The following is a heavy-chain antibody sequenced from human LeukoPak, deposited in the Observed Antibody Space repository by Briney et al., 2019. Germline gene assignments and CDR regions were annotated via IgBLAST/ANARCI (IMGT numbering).Heavy chain of an antibody. V-gene: IGHV3-21*01. CDR2: ISSSSSYI. CDR3: ARDEGPVAVYYFDY. CDR1: GFTFSSYS. J-gene: IGHJ4*02. Sequence: PGGSLRLSCAASGFTFSSYSMNWVRQAPGKGLEWVSSISSSSSYIYYADSVKGRFTISRDNAKNSLYLQMNSLRAEDTAVYYCARDEGPVAVYYFDYWGQGTLVTVSS. D-gene: IGHD6-19*01.